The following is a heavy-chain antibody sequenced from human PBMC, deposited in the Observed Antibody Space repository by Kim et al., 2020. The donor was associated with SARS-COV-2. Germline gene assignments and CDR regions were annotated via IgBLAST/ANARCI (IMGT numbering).Heavy chain of an antibody. CDR1: GFTLRNYG. D-gene: IGHD5-12*01. V-gene: IGHV3-30*03. Sequence: GGSLRLSCAASGFTLRNYGMHWVRQAPGKRLEWVTVILYDGSNEYYADSVKGRFTMSRDNSKNILYLHMNSLRPVDTAVYYCATGGYGGFDPWGEGTLAT. CDR2: ILYDGSNE. J-gene: IGHJ5*02. CDR3: ATGGYGGFDP.